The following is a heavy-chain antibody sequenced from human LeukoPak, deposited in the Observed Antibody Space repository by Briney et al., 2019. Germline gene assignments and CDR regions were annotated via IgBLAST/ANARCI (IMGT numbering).Heavy chain of an antibody. CDR2: ISGSGGDT. D-gene: IGHD6-6*01. J-gene: IGHJ4*02. V-gene: IGHV3-23*01. CDR3: AKGRSISSSALDY. CDR1: GFTFSSFA. Sequence: GGSLRLSCAASGFTFSSFAMSWVRQAPGKGLEWVSVISGSGGDTYYADSAKDRLTISRDNSKNTLYLQMNSLRAEDTAVYFCAKGRSISSSALDYWGQGTLVTVSS.